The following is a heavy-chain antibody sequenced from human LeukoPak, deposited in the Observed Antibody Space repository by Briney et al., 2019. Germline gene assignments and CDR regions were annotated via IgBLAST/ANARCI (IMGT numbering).Heavy chain of an antibody. CDR2: ISYDGSNK. CDR3: ARDPNCSSTSCYKYFQH. D-gene: IGHD2-2*01. Sequence: PGGSLRLSCAASGFTFSSYAMHWVRQAPGKGLEWVAVISYDGSNKYYADSVEGRFTISRDNSKNTLYLQMNSLRAEDTAVYYCARDPNCSSTSCYKYFQHRGQGTLVTVSS. CDR1: GFTFSSYA. J-gene: IGHJ1*01. V-gene: IGHV3-30-3*01.